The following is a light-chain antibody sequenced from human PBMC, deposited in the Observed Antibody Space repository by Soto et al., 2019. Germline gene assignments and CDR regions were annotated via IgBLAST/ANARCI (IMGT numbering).Light chain of an antibody. CDR3: RQYDNLPFT. CDR2: DAS. CDR1: QDISNY. Sequence: DIQMTQSPSSLAASVGDRVTITCQASQDISNYLNWYQQKPGKAPKLLIYDASNLETSVPSRFSGSGSGTDFTFTISSLQPEDIATYYCRQYDNLPFTFGPGTKVDIK. V-gene: IGKV1-33*01. J-gene: IGKJ3*01.